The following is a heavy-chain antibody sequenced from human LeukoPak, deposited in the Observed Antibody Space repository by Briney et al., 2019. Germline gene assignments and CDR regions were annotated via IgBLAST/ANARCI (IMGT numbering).Heavy chain of an antibody. J-gene: IGHJ4*02. D-gene: IGHD3-22*01. CDR3: ARGAGGVSYYYDSSGSDY. V-gene: IGHV1-2*02. CDR1: GYTFTSYA. CDR2: INPNSGGT. Sequence: ASVKVSCKASGYTFTSYAMNWVRQAPGQGLEWMGWINPNSGGTNYAQKFQGRVTMTRDTSISTASMELSRLRSDDTAVYYCARGAGGVSYYYDSSGSDYWGQGTLVTVSS.